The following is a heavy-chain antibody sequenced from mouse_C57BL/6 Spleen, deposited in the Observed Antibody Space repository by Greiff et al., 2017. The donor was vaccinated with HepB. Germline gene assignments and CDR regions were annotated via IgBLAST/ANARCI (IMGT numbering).Heavy chain of an antibody. J-gene: IGHJ4*01. Sequence: QVQLQQPGTELVKPGASVKLSCKASGYTFTSYWMHWVKQRPGQGLEWIGNINPSNGGTNYNEKFKSKATLTVDKSSSTAYMQLSSLTSADSAVYYGARYYGSRRYAMDYWGQGTSVTVSS. CDR3: ARYYGSRRYAMDY. V-gene: IGHV1-53*01. D-gene: IGHD1-1*01. CDR2: INPSNGGT. CDR1: GYTFTSYW.